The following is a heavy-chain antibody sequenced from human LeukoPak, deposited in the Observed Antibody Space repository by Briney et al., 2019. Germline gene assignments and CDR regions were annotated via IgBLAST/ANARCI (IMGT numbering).Heavy chain of an antibody. CDR1: GFTFNRYW. CDR3: AELGITMIGGV. D-gene: IGHD3-10*02. J-gene: IGHJ6*04. V-gene: IGHV3-23*01. CDR2: ISGSGGTT. Sequence: SGGSLRLSCAASGFTFNRYWMSWVRQAPGKGLEWVSGISGSGGTTYYADSVKGRFTVSRDNAKNSLYLQMNSLRAEDTAVYYCAELGITMIGGVWGKGTTVTISS.